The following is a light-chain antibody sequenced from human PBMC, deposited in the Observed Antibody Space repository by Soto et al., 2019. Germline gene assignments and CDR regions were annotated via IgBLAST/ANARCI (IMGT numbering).Light chain of an antibody. CDR1: SSDVGAYNH. Sequence: QSALTQPASVSGSPGQSITISCTGTSSDVGAYNHVSWYQHHPGKAPKLMIYEVSNRPSGVSNRFSGSKSGNTASLTISGLQAEDEADYYCNSYTSSNTRVFGTGTQLTVL. CDR2: EVS. CDR3: NSYTSSNTRV. V-gene: IGLV2-14*01. J-gene: IGLJ1*01.